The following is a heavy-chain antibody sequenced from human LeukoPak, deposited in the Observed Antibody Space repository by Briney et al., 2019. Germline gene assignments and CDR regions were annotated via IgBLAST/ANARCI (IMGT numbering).Heavy chain of an antibody. D-gene: IGHD4-23*01. J-gene: IGHJ6*03. V-gene: IGHV1-8*01. CDR3: ARGGTTVVYYYYYYYMDV. CDR1: GYTFTSYD. Sequence: AASVKVSCKASGYTFTSYDINWVRQATGQGLEWMGWMNPNSGNTGYAQKFQGRVTMTRNTSISTAYMELSSLRSEDTAVYYCARGGTTVVYYYYYYYMDVWGKGTTVTVSS. CDR2: MNPNSGNT.